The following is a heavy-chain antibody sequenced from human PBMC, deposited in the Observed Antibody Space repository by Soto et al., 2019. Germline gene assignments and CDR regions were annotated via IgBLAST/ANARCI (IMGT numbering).Heavy chain of an antibody. V-gene: IGHV1-69*01. CDR1: GGTFSSYA. Sequence: QVQLVQSGAEVKKPGSSVKVSCKASGGTFSSYAISWVRQAPGQGLEWMGGIIPIFGTANYAQKFQGRVTITADESTSTAYMELSSLRSEDTAVYYCASRVMVRGGMGSDYWGQGPLVTVSS. CDR2: IIPIFGTA. D-gene: IGHD3-10*01. CDR3: ASRVMVRGGMGSDY. J-gene: IGHJ4*02.